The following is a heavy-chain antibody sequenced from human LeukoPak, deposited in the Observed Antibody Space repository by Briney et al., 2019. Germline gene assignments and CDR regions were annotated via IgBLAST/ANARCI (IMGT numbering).Heavy chain of an antibody. J-gene: IGHJ4*02. CDR1: GDDFADYW. CDR3: ARSHYYDSLAY. V-gene: IGHV5-51*01. Sequence: GESLKISCKVSGDDFADYWVAWVRQMPGNGLACMGIIYPGDSETRYSPSFNGQVTISADKSINTAFLQWSSLKASDTAIYYCARSHYYDSLAYWGQGTLVTVSS. CDR2: IYPGDSET. D-gene: IGHD3-22*01.